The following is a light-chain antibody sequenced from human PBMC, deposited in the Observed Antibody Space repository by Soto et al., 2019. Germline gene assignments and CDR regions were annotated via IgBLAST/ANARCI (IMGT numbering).Light chain of an antibody. Sequence: QSALTQPASVSGSPGEAIAVSCSGTSSDIGAHNFVSWDQQHPGKAPKRIIYEVINRPSGVSDRFYGSKSGNTASLTISGLQSEDEADYYCNSYTTSNTFVFGSGTEVTVL. V-gene: IGLV2-14*03. CDR2: EVI. J-gene: IGLJ1*01. CDR1: SSDIGAHNF. CDR3: NSYTTSNTFV.